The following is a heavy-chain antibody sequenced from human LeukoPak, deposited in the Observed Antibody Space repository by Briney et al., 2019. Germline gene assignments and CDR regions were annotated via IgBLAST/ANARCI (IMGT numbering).Heavy chain of an antibody. J-gene: IGHJ6*03. V-gene: IGHV3-7*01. D-gene: IGHD3-3*01. CDR2: IKQDGSEK. CDR1: GFTFSSYW. CDR3: ARGYGFWRYYYMDV. Sequence: GGSLRLSCAASGFTFSSYWMSWVRQAPGKGLEWVANIKQDGSEKYYVDSVKGRFTISRDNAKNSLYLQMNSLRAEDTAVYYCARGYGFWRYYYMDVWGKGTTVTVSS.